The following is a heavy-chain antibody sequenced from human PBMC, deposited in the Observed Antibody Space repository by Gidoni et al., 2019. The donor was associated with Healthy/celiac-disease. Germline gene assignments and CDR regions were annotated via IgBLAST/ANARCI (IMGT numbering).Heavy chain of an antibody. CDR2: INHSGST. D-gene: IGHD2-2*01. V-gene: IGHV4-34*01. Sequence: QVQLQQWCAGLLKPTETLSLTCAVYGGSFSGYYWIGKINHSGSTNYNPSLQSRVTISVDTSKNQLSLKLSSVTAADTAVYYCARKTIVVQTLGYWGQGTLVTVSS. CDR3: ARKTIVVQTLGY. CDR1: GGSFSGYY. J-gene: IGHJ4*02.